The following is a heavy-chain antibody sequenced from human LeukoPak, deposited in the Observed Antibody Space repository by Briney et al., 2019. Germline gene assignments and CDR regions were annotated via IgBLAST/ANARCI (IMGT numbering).Heavy chain of an antibody. CDR2: IYPSDSDI. D-gene: IGHD4/OR15-4a*01. Sequence: GESLKISCKGSGYSFTSYWIAWVRQMPGKGLEWMGIIYPSDSDIRYSPSFQGQVTISVDKSTSTAYLQWSSLKASDTAVYYCARRVLGTGADYWGQGTLVTVSS. CDR1: GYSFTSYW. V-gene: IGHV5-51*01. J-gene: IGHJ4*02. CDR3: ARRVLGTGADY.